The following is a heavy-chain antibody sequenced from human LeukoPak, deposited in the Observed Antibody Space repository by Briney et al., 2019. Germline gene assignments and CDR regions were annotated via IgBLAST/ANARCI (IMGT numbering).Heavy chain of an antibody. V-gene: IGHV1-69*02. Sequence: SVKVSCKASGGTFSSYTVSWVRQAPGQGLEWMGRIIPILGIANYAQKFQGRVTITADKSTSTAYMELSSLRSEDTAVYYCASPQPGYSSSTSCYHILGHYYYYGMDVWGQGTTVTVSS. CDR1: GGTFSSYT. CDR2: IIPILGIA. J-gene: IGHJ6*02. D-gene: IGHD2-2*01. CDR3: ASPQPGYSSSTSCYHILGHYYYYGMDV.